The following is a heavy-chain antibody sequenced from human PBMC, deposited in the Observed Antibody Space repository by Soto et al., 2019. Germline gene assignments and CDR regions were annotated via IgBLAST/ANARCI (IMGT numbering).Heavy chain of an antibody. CDR2: IYHSGST. CDR1: SDSITRGSYS. J-gene: IGHJ5*02. CDR3: ARVSWVDTAMVPRSDP. V-gene: IGHV4-30-2*01. D-gene: IGHD5-18*01. Sequence: SETLSLTRPVSSDSITRGSYSWSWIRQPPGKGLEWIGYIYHSGSTNYNPSLKSRVTISVDKSKNQFSLKLSSVTAADTAVYYCARVSWVDTAMVPRSDPWGQGTLLTVSS.